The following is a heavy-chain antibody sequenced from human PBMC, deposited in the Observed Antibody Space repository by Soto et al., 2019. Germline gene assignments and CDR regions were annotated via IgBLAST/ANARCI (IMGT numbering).Heavy chain of an antibody. V-gene: IGHV1-18*01. CDR3: ARDLPVDIVVVVAANGDNWFDP. D-gene: IGHD2-15*01. J-gene: IGHJ5*02. CDR1: GYTFTSYG. Sequence: ASVKVSCKASGYTFTSYGISWVLQAPGQGLEWMGWISAYNGNTNYAQKLQGRVTMTTDTSTSTAYMELRSLRSDDTAVYYCARDLPVDIVVVVAANGDNWFDPWGQGTLVTVSS. CDR2: ISAYNGNT.